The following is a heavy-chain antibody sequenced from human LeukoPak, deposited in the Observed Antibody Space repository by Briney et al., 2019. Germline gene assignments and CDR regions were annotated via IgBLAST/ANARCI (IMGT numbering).Heavy chain of an antibody. CDR3: ANNMTTVTAFDY. D-gene: IGHD4-17*01. CDR2: ISGSGGST. V-gene: IGHV3-23*01. J-gene: IGHJ4*02. Sequence: PGGSLRLSCAASGFTFSSYAMSWVRQAPGKGLECGSTISGSGGSTYYADSVKGRFTFSRDNSKNTLYLQMNSLRADDTAVYYCANNMTTVTAFDYWGQGTLVTVSS. CDR1: GFTFSSYA.